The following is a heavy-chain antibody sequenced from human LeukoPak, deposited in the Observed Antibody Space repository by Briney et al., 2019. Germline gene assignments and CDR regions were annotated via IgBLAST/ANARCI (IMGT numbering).Heavy chain of an antibody. CDR1: GYSISSGYY. Sequence: KPSETLSLTCAVSGYSISSGYYWGWIPQPPGKGPGWIGSIYHSGNTYYNPSLKSRVTISVDTSKNQVPLKLSSVTAADTAVYYCTRHRRGSSEGYWGQGTLVTVSS. J-gene: IGHJ4*02. CDR2: IYHSGNT. V-gene: IGHV4-38-2*01. CDR3: TRHRRGSSEGY. D-gene: IGHD1-26*01.